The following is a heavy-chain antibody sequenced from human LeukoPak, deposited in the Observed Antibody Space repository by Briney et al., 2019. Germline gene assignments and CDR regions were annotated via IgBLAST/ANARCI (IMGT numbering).Heavy chain of an antibody. V-gene: IGHV4-39*07. CDR3: ARGAKEVGYPSDYYYYYMDV. D-gene: IGHD1-26*01. J-gene: IGHJ6*03. Sequence: PSEPLSLTCTVPDGSISSSRYYWGWIRQPPGKGLEWIGSIYYSGSTYYNPSLKSRVTISVDTSKNQFSLKLRSVTAADTAVYYCARGAKEVGYPSDYYYYYMDVWGKGTTVTVSS. CDR2: IYYSGST. CDR1: DGSISSSRYY.